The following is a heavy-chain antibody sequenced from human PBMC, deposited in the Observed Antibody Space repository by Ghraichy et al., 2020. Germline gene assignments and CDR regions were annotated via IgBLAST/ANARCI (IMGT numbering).Heavy chain of an antibody. V-gene: IGHV3-30*04. CDR3: ARWDIVCSVFYI. J-gene: IGHJ3*02. CDR2: ISYDGTNK. Sequence: GGPLRLSCAASGFTFSTYAMHWVRQAPGKGLGWVAVISYDGTNKYYADSVKGRFTISRDNSKNTLYLQMNSLRAEDTAVYYCARWDIVCSVFYICRQGTMVTISS. D-gene: IGHD5/OR15-5a*01. CDR1: GFTFSTYA.